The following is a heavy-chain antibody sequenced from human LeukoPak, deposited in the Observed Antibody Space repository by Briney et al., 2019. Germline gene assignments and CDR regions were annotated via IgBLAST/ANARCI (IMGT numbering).Heavy chain of an antibody. Sequence: GGSLRLSCATSGFTFDDYAMHWVRQAPGKGLEWVSGISWNSGSIGYADSARGRFTISRDNAKNSLYLEMNSLRAEDTAFYYCAKGKGGKSSTSWYAGYFHHWGQGTLVTVSS. CDR1: GFTFDDYA. V-gene: IGHV3-9*01. J-gene: IGHJ1*01. CDR3: AKGKGGKSSTSWYAGYFHH. CDR2: ISWNSGSI. D-gene: IGHD6-13*01.